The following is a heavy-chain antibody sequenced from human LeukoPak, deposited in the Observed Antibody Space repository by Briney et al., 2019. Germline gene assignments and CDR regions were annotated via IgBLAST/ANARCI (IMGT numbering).Heavy chain of an antibody. CDR2: IYHSGST. Sequence: SETLSLTCTVSGGSISSSFYYWGWIRQPPGKGLEWIGEIYHSGSTNYNPSLKSRVTISVDKSKNQFSLKLSSVTAADTAVYYCARDLRFRAFDIWGQGTMVTVSS. J-gene: IGHJ3*02. CDR1: GGSISSSFYY. CDR3: ARDLRFRAFDI. D-gene: IGHD3-16*01. V-gene: IGHV4-39*07.